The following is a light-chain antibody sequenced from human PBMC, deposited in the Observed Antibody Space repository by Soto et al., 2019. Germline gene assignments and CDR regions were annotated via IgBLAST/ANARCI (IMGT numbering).Light chain of an antibody. CDR1: QTVSTY. V-gene: IGKV3D-15*01. J-gene: IGKJ4*01. CDR3: QQYNNWPPIT. CDR2: GAS. Sequence: EIVMTQSPATLSVSPGERATLSCRARQTVSTYLSWYQHKPGQAPRLLIYGASNRATGIPARFSGSGSGTVFTLTISSLEPEDSAVYYCQQYNNWPPITFGGGTKVDIK.